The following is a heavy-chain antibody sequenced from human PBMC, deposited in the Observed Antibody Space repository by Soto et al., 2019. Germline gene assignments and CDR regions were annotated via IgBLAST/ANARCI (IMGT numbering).Heavy chain of an antibody. CDR1: GGSFSGYY. D-gene: IGHD3-3*01. J-gene: IGHJ4*02. CDR2: INHSGST. Sequence: SETLSLTCAVYGGSFSGYYWSWIRQPPGKGLEWIGEINHSGSTNYNPSLKSRVTISVDTSKNQFSLKLSSVTAADTAVYYCARTKYYDFWSGYYKTTFDYWGQGTLVTV. V-gene: IGHV4-34*01. CDR3: ARTKYYDFWSGYYKTTFDY.